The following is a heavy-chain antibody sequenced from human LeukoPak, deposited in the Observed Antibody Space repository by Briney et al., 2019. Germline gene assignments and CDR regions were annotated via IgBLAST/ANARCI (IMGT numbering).Heavy chain of an antibody. Sequence: PSETLSLTCTVSGGSISSYYWSWIRQPPGKGLEWIGNIHYSGSSVYNPSLRSRVSMSIDRSLKQFFLKLTSVTAADTALYYCVLAPNSNWFDFWGQGILVTVSS. V-gene: IGHV4-59*08. J-gene: IGHJ4*02. CDR3: VLAPNSNWFDF. D-gene: IGHD2-15*01. CDR2: IHYSGSS. CDR1: GGSISSYY.